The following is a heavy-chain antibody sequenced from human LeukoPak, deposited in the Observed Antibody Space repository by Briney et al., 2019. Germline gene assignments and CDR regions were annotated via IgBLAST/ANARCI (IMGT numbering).Heavy chain of an antibody. V-gene: IGHV4-59*08. CDR3: ARHLSITGTTSNFDY. J-gene: IGHJ4*02. Sequence: SETLSLTRTVSGGSISSYYWGWIRQPPGKGLEWIGYIYYSGSTNYNPSLKSRVTISVDTSKNQFSLKLSSVTAADTAVYYCARHLSITGTTSNFDYWGQGTLVTVSS. CDR2: IYYSGST. CDR1: GGSISSYY. D-gene: IGHD1-20*01.